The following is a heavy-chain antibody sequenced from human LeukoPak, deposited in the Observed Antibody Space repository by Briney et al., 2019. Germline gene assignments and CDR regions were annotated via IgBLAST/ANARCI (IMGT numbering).Heavy chain of an antibody. CDR2: ISGSGSTI. CDR1: GFTFRSFA. D-gene: IGHD4-4*01. V-gene: IGHV3-23*01. Sequence: GGSLRLSCAASGFTFRSFAMNWVRQPPGKGLEWVSAISGSGSTIFYADSVKGRFTISRDNSRSTLYLQMNSLRPEDTAVYYCVKMDYSTGPYDFWGQGVPVTVSS. J-gene: IGHJ4*02. CDR3: VKMDYSTGPYDF.